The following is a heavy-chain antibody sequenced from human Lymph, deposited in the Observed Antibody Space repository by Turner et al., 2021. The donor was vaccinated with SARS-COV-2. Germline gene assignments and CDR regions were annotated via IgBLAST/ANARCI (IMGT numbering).Heavy chain of an antibody. CDR2: IYSSGST. Sequence: QVQLQASGPGLVKPSETLSLTCTVSGRPVTSSSYYWGWIRQPPGKDLEWIGNIYSSGSTYYNPSLKSRVTISVDTSKNQFALKLSSVTAADTAVYYCARQGWLRGYFDYWSQGTLVTVSS. CDR3: ARQGWLRGYFDY. J-gene: IGHJ4*02. V-gene: IGHV4-39*01. CDR1: GRPVTSSSYY. D-gene: IGHD5-18*01.